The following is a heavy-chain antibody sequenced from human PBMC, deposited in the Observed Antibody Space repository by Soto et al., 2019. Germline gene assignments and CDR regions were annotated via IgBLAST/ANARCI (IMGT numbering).Heavy chain of an antibody. J-gene: IGHJ5*02. CDR2: ISAYNGNT. D-gene: IGHD4-17*01. CDR1: GYTFTSYG. Sequence: ASVKVSCKASGYTFTSYGISWVRQAPGQGLEWMGWISAYNGNTNYAQKLQGRVTMTTDTPTSTAYMELRSLRSDDTAVYYCARDVVGYYGGNSRNNWFDPWGQGTLVTVSS. CDR3: ARDVVGYYGGNSRNNWFDP. V-gene: IGHV1-18*01.